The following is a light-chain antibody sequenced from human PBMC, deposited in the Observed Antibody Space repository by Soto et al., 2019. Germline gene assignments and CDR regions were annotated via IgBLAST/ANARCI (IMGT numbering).Light chain of an antibody. CDR1: QTVSSSY. CDR3: QQYGRSPPVK. Sequence: EIVLTQSPGTLSLSPGERATLSCRASQTVSSSYLAWYQQKPGQAPRLLIYGASARAAGIPDRFSGSGSVTDFTLTISRLEPEDFAVYYCQQYGRSPPVKFGQGTKLEIK. CDR2: GAS. V-gene: IGKV3-20*01. J-gene: IGKJ1*01.